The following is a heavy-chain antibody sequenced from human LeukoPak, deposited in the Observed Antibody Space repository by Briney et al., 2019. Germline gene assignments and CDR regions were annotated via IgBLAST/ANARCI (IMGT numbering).Heavy chain of an antibody. D-gene: IGHD2-2*01. V-gene: IGHV3-15*01. Sequence: GGSLRLSCAASGFTCSNVWMSWVRQAPGKGLEWVVRIKPKTDGGTQDYGTPVKGRFTISRDDSKDMLYLHMISLQTEDTAIYYCTSYQRGAFDIWGQGTMVTVSS. CDR2: IKPKTDGGTQ. J-gene: IGHJ3*02. CDR3: TSYQRGAFDI. CDR1: GFTCSNVW.